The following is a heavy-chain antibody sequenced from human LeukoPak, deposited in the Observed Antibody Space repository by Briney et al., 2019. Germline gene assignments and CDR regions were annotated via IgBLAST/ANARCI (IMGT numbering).Heavy chain of an antibody. CDR1: GFTFSSYW. V-gene: IGHV3-7*03. D-gene: IGHD3-10*01. CDR3: VKDSIRGSLEYFQH. J-gene: IGHJ1*01. Sequence: GGSLRLSCAASGFTFSSYWMSWVRQAPGKGLEWVANIKQDGSEKYYVDSVKGRFTISRDNARNSLYLQMKSLRAEDTAVYYCVKDSIRGSLEYFQHWGQGTLVTVSS. CDR2: IKQDGSEK.